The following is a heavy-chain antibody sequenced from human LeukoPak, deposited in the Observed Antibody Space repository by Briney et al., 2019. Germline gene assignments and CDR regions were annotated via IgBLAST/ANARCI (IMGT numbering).Heavy chain of an antibody. D-gene: IGHD3-22*01. J-gene: IGHJ6*02. CDR3: ARRPYSDTSGRLSDV. CDR2: ITSRSTTI. CDR1: GFTFSIYS. V-gene: IGHV3-48*02. Sequence: SGGSLRLSCAASGFTFSIYSMSWVRQAPGKGLEWVSYITSRSTTIYYADSVKGRFTISRDNAKNSLYLQMNSLRDEDTAVYFCARRPYSDTSGRLSDVWGQGTTVTVSS.